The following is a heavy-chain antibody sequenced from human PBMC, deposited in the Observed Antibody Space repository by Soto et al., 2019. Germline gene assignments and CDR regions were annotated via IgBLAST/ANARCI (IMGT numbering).Heavy chain of an antibody. CDR3: AKGGYCSSTSCYLKNWFDP. D-gene: IGHD2-2*03. J-gene: IGHJ5*02. V-gene: IGHV3-23*01. Sequence: PGGSLRLSCAASGFTFSSYAMSWVRQAPGKGLEWVSAISGSGGSTYYADSVKGRFTISRDNSKNTLYLQMNSLRAEDTAVYYCAKGGYCSSTSCYLKNWFDPWGQGTLVTVSS. CDR2: ISGSGGST. CDR1: GFTFSSYA.